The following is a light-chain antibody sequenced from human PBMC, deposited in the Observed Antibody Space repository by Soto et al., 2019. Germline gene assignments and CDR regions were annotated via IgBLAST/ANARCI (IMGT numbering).Light chain of an antibody. CDR3: HQYYSTPRT. CDR1: QSVLYSSNSKNY. CDR2: WAS. V-gene: IGKV4-1*01. Sequence: DIVMTQSPDSLAASLGERATINCKSSQSVLYSSNSKNYLAWYQQKPGQPPKLLIYWASTRESGVPDRFSGSGSGTDFPLTISSLQAEDVAVYYCHQYYSTPRTFVLWTKVKIK. J-gene: IGKJ4*01.